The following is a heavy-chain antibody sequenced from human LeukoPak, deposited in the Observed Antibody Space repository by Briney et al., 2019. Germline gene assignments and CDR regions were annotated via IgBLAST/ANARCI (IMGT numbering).Heavy chain of an antibody. J-gene: IGHJ4*02. Sequence: PSETLSLTCTVSGDSISSRSYYWGWIRQPPGKGLEWIGDIYYDGSTYYNPSLKSRATMSVDTSKNQFSLKLSSVTAADTAIYCARDRSRWDLLPFDYWGQGALVTVSS. CDR2: IYYDGST. V-gene: IGHV4-39*07. CDR3: ARDRSRWDLLPFDY. CDR1: GDSISSRSYY. D-gene: IGHD2-15*01.